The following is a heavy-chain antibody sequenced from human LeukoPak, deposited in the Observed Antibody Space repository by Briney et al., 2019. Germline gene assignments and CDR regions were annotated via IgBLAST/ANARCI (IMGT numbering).Heavy chain of an antibody. CDR1: GGYISGYY. V-gene: IGHV4-59*01. CDR3: ARDFHSRYGGRYLDY. Sequence: SETQSLTCTVSGGYISGYYWSWIRQPPGKGLEWIGDIYYNGSTSHNPSLKSRLTISVDTSKKQFSLNLSSVTAADTAVYYCARDFHSRYGGRYLDYWGQGTLVTVSS. D-gene: IGHD1-26*01. J-gene: IGHJ4*02. CDR2: IYYNGST.